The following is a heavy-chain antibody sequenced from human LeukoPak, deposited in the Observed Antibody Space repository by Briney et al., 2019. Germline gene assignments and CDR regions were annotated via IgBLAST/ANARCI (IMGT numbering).Heavy chain of an antibody. J-gene: IGHJ4*02. CDR3: ARVPKYYYGSGSYLPDY. CDR2: INPNSGGT. CDR1: GYTFTGYY. Sequence: ASVKVSCKASGYTFTGYYMHWVRQAPGQGLEWMGWINPNSGGTKYAQKFQGRVTMTRDTSISTAYMELSRLQFDDTAVYYCARVPKYYYGSGSYLPDYWGQGTLVTVSS. D-gene: IGHD3-10*01. V-gene: IGHV1-2*02.